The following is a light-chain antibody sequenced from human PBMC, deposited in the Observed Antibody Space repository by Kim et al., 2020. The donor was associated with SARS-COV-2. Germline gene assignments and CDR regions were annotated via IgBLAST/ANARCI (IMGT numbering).Light chain of an antibody. CDR2: GAS. Sequence: SVPPGERATLSCRASQNVNYNLAWYQQKLGQPPRLLIYGASTRATAIPARFSGSGSETEFTLTITSLQSEDFAVYYCQQYSNWPRTFGQGTKLEI. CDR1: QNVNYN. CDR3: QQYSNWPRT. V-gene: IGKV3-15*01. J-gene: IGKJ2*01.